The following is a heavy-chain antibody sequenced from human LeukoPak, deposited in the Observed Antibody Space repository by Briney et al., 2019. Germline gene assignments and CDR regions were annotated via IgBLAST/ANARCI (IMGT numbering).Heavy chain of an antibody. CDR3: ARSLDYYDSSGQNY. CDR2: IYHSGIT. V-gene: IGHV4-38-2*02. D-gene: IGHD3-22*01. Sequence: SETLSLTCIVSGYSISGGYYWDWIRQPPGKGLEWIGSIYHSGITYHNPSLKSRVTISVDTSKNNFSLTLNSVTAADTAVYYCARSLDYYDSSGQNYWGQGILVTVSS. J-gene: IGHJ4*02. CDR1: GYSISGGYY.